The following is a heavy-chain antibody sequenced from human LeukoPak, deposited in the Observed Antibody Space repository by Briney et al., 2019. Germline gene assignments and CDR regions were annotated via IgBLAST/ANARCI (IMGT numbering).Heavy chain of an antibody. CDR1: GFTFSSYS. J-gene: IGHJ4*02. CDR3: ARDSRDTAMVTCFDY. Sequence: GSLRLSCAASGFTFSSYSMNWVRQPPGKGLEWIGEINHSGSTNYNPSLKSRVTISVDTSKNQFSLKLSSVTAADTAVYYCARDSRDTAMVTCFDYWGQGTLVTVSS. D-gene: IGHD5-18*01. V-gene: IGHV4-34*01. CDR2: INHSGST.